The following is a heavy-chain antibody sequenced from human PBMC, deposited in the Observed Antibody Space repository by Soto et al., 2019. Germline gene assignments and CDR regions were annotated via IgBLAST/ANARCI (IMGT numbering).Heavy chain of an antibody. J-gene: IGHJ4*02. CDR2: ISGSGINT. D-gene: IGHD2-8*01. CDR3: AKAPPPVGLHCCNGVCYSPFDY. CDR1: GFTFSSYA. V-gene: IGHV3-23*01. Sequence: EVQVLESGGGLVQPGGSLRLSCAASGFTFSSYAMSWVRQAPGKGLEWVSAISGSGINTYYADSVKGRFTISRDNSKNTLDLQMNSRRDEDKAVYYCAKAPPPVGLHCCNGVCYSPFDYCGQGTLVTVSS.